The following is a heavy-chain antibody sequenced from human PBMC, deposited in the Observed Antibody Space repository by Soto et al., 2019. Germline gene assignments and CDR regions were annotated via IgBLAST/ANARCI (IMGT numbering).Heavy chain of an antibody. V-gene: IGHV4-61*01. CDR3: ARDAGPYYYGMDV. CDR1: GGSVSSGSYF. CDR2: IYYSGST. Sequence: PSETLSLTCTVSGGSVSSGSYFWSWIRQPPGKGLEWIGSIYYSGSTNYNSSLKSRVTISVDTSTNQFSLKLSSVTAADTAVYYCARDAGPYYYGMDVWGQGTTVTVSS. J-gene: IGHJ6*02.